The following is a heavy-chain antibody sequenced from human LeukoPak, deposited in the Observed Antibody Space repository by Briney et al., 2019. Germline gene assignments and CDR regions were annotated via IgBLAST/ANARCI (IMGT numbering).Heavy chain of an antibody. Sequence: GGSLRLSCAASGFTFSDYYMSWIRQAPGKGLEWVSYISSSSSTIYYADSVKGRFTISRDNAKNSLYLQMNSLRAEDTAVYYCAREPRDFWSGMLDYWGQGTLVTVSS. CDR1: GFTFSDYY. V-gene: IGHV3-11*01. CDR2: ISSSSSTI. D-gene: IGHD3-3*01. J-gene: IGHJ4*02. CDR3: AREPRDFWSGMLDY.